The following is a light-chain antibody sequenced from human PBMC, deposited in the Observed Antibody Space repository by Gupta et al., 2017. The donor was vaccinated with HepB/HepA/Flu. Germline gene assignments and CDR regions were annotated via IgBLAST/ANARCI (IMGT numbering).Light chain of an antibody. CDR3: QHGHSYPWT. J-gene: IGKJ1*01. CDR1: DNVNRW. V-gene: IGKV1-5*03. CDR2: QAS. Sequence: DIQMTQFPSTLSASIGDRVTITCRASDNVNRWLAWNQQKPGRAPKLLINQASNSENGVSSRFRGSGSGTEFTLTISSRQPDDFATYYCQHGHSYPWTFGQGTKVEVK.